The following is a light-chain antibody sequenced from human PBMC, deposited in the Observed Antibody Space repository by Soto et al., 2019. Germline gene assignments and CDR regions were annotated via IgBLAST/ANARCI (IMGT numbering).Light chain of an antibody. CDR3: QQRTNWPRSFT. J-gene: IGKJ3*01. Sequence: EIVLTQSPATLSLSPGERATLSCRASQSVSSYLAWYQQKPGQAPRLLIYDTSKRATGIPARFSGSGSGTDCTLTISRLEPEDFAVYYCQQRTNWPRSFTFGPGTKVDIK. V-gene: IGKV3-11*01. CDR2: DTS. CDR1: QSVSSY.